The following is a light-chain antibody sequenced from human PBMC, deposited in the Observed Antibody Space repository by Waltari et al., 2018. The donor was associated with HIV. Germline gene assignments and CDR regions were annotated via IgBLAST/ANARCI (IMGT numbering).Light chain of an antibody. CDR2: DVT. J-gene: IGLJ3*02. Sequence: QSALTQPRPVSGSPGQSVTIPCPGTSSDVGAYNYVSWYQQHPGKAPKLIIYDVTRRPSGLPDRFSGSKSGNTASLTISGLQAEDEADYYCCSYAGNYTGVFGGGTKLTVL. CDR3: CSYAGNYTGV. CDR1: SSDVGAYNY. V-gene: IGLV2-11*01.